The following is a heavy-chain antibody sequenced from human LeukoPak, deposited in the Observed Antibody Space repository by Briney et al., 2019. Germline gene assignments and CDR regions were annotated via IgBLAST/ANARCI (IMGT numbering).Heavy chain of an antibody. Sequence: ASVKASCKASGYTFTSYGISWVRQAPGQGLEWMGWISAYNGNTNYAQKLQGRVTMTTDTSTSTAYMELRSLRSDDTAVYYCARALGYCSSTSCRFFYGMDVWGQGTTVTVSS. CDR2: ISAYNGNT. V-gene: IGHV1-18*01. D-gene: IGHD2-2*01. CDR1: GYTFTSYG. J-gene: IGHJ6*02. CDR3: ARALGYCSSTSCRFFYGMDV.